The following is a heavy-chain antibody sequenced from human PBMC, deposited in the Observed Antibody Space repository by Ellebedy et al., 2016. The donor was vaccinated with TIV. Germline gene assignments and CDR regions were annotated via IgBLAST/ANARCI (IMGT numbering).Heavy chain of an antibody. J-gene: IGHJ3*02. V-gene: IGHV4-4*07. Sequence: MPSETLSLTCTVSGGSISSYYWSWIRQPAGKGLEWIGRIYTSGSTNYNPSLKSRVTMSVDTSKNQFSLKLSSVTAADTAVYYCARGKGSGWSLDAFDIWGQGTMVTVSS. D-gene: IGHD6-19*01. CDR3: ARGKGSGWSLDAFDI. CDR2: IYTSGST. CDR1: GGSISSYY.